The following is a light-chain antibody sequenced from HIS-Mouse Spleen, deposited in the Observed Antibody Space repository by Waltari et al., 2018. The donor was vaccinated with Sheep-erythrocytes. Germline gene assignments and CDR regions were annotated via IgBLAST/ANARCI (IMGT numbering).Light chain of an antibody. CDR1: QSVLYSSNNKNY. CDR3: QQYYSTPYT. J-gene: IGKJ2*01. Sequence: DIVMTQSPDSLAVSLGERATINCKSSQSVLYSSNNKNYLAWYQQKPGQPPKLLIYWASTRESGVPDRFSGSGSGTEFTLTISSLQAEDVAVYYCQQYYSTPYTFGQWTKLEIK. CDR2: WAS. V-gene: IGKV4-1*01.